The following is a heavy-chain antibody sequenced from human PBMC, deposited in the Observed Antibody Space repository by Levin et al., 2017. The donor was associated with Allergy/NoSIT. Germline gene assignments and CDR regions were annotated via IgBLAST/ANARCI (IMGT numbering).Heavy chain of an antibody. D-gene: IGHD5-18*01. J-gene: IGHJ6*03. CDR3: ARDRRGQLWFLPKYYYYMDV. Sequence: GESLKISCAASGFTVSSNYMSWVRQAPGKGLEWVSVIYSGGSTYYADSVKGRFTISRDNSKNTLYLQMNSLRAEDTAVYYCARDRRGQLWFLPKYYYYMDVWGKGTTVTVSS. CDR2: IYSGGST. CDR1: GFTVSSNY. V-gene: IGHV3-53*01.